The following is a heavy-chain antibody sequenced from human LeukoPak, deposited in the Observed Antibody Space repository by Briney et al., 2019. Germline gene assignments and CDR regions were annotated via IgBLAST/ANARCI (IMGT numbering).Heavy chain of an antibody. J-gene: IGHJ4*02. Sequence: HTGGSLRLSCAASGFTFSSYDMSWVGQAPGKGLEWVSAISGSGGSTYYADSVKGRFTISRDNSKNTLYLQMNSLRAEDTAVYYCANTYYYGSGSYYPTTNFDYWGQGTLVTVSS. V-gene: IGHV3-23*01. CDR3: ANTYYYGSGSYYPTTNFDY. D-gene: IGHD3-10*01. CDR2: ISGSGGST. CDR1: GFTFSSYD.